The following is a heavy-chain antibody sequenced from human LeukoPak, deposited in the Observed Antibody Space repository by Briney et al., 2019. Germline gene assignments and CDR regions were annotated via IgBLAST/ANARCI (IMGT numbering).Heavy chain of an antibody. CDR2: ISSSGSTI. J-gene: IGHJ6*03. CDR3: ARVSRGPYYYYYMDV. V-gene: IGHV3-11*04. CDR1: GFTFSYYY. Sequence: GGSLRLSCAASGFTFSYYYISWIRQAPGKGLEWVSYISSSGSTIYYADSVEGRFTISRDNAKNSLYLQMNSLRAEDTAVYYCARVSRGPYYYYYMDVWGKGTTVTVSS.